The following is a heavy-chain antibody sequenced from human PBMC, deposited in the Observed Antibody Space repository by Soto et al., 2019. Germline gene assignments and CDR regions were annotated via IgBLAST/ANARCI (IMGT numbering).Heavy chain of an antibody. CDR2: IYYSGST. CDR1: GGSVSSGSYY. Sequence: PSETLSLTCTVSGGSVSSGSYYWSWIRQPPGKGLEWIGYIYYSGSTNYNPSLKSRVTISVDTSKNQFSLKLSSVTAADTAVYYCARGSGDVVVVAATTGNWFDPWGQGTLVTVSS. D-gene: IGHD2-15*01. CDR3: ARGSGDVVVVAATTGNWFDP. J-gene: IGHJ5*02. V-gene: IGHV4-61*01.